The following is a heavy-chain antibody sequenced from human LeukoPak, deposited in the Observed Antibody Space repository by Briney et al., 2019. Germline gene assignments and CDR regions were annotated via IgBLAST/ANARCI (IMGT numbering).Heavy chain of an antibody. CDR1: GFTFSRYW. Sequence: GGSLRLSCAASGFTFSRYWMSWVRQTPGKGLEWVANIKEDGSEKYYVDSVKGRFTISRDNAKNSLYLQMNSLRAEDTAVYYCAREDYDFWTGYFRFRGATRFDPWGQGTLVTVSS. V-gene: IGHV3-7*01. D-gene: IGHD3-3*01. J-gene: IGHJ5*02. CDR3: AREDYDFWTGYFRFRGATRFDP. CDR2: IKEDGSEK.